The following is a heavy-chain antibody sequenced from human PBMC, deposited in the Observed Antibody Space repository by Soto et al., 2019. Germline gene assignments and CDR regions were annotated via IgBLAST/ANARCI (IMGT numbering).Heavy chain of an antibody. D-gene: IGHD3-10*01. CDR2: IWHDGSNK. V-gene: IGHV3-33*01. CDR3: ARDAATGWVGEMQPPFDY. CDR1: GFTFSSYG. Sequence: QVQLVESGGGVVQPGRSLRLSCAASGFTFSSYGMHWVRQAPGKGLEWVAVIWHDGSNKYYADSVKGRFTISRGNSKNTLYLQMNSLRAEDTAVYYCARDAATGWVGEMQPPFDYWGQGTLVTVSS. J-gene: IGHJ4*02.